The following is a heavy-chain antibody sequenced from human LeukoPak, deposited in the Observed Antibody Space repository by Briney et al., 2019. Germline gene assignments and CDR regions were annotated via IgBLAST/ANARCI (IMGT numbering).Heavy chain of an antibody. Sequence: SETLSLTCTVSGGSFSGYYWTWIRQFPGKGLEWIGEMNDRGTTNRNPSLRSRVTMSVDPSQNQFSLKLSSVTAADTAVYYCASQYYYGSGSYWVFDQWGQGTLVTVSS. CDR2: MNDRGTT. D-gene: IGHD3-10*01. CDR1: GGSFSGYY. J-gene: IGHJ4*02. CDR3: ASQYYYGSGSYWVFDQ. V-gene: IGHV4-34*01.